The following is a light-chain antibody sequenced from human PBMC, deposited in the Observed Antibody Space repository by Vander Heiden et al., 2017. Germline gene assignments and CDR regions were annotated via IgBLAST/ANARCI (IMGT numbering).Light chain of an antibody. Sequence: SSLSASVGDRVTITCRASQGISSALAWYQQKPGKAPKLLIYDASSLESGVPSRFSGSGSGTDFTLTISSLQPEDFATYYCQQFNSYLPLTFGGGTKVEIK. CDR2: DAS. J-gene: IGKJ4*01. CDR1: QGISSA. V-gene: IGKV1-13*02. CDR3: QQFNSYLPLT.